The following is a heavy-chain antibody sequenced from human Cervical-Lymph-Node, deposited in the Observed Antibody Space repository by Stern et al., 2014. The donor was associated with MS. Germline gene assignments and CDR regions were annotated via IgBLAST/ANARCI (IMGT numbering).Heavy chain of an antibody. J-gene: IGHJ4*02. D-gene: IGHD5-18*01. CDR2: ILRIGGST. CDR1: GFTFSSYA. Sequence: EVQLEESGGGLVQPGGSLRLSCAASGFTFSSYAMSWVRPAPGKGLEWVSAILRIGGSTYYADSVKGRFTISRDNSKNTLYLQMNSLRAEDTAVYYCAKDVGRFVDTAMEFGYWGQGTLVTVSS. CDR3: AKDVGRFVDTAMEFGY. V-gene: IGHV3-23*04.